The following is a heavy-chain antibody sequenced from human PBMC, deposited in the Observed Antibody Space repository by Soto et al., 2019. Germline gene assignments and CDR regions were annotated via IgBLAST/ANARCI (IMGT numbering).Heavy chain of an antibody. CDR1: GFPFSSYS. CDR3: ACGEVATVYYYYYGMDV. CDR2: ISSSSSTI. J-gene: IGHJ6*02. V-gene: IGHV3-48*02. D-gene: IGHD5-12*01. Sequence: GGSLRLSCAASGFPFSSYSMNWVRQAPGKGLEWVSYISSSSSTIYYADSVKGRFTISRDNAKNSLYLQMNSLRDEDTAVYYCACGEVATVYYYYYGMDVWGQGTTVTVSS.